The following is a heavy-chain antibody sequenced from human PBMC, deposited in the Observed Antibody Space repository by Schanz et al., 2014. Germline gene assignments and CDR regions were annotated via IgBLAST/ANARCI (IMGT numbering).Heavy chain of an antibody. J-gene: IGHJ4*02. D-gene: IGHD1-1*01. CDR1: GYIFINSG. V-gene: IGHV1-18*01. Sequence: QIQLVQSGPEVKKPGATVKVSCKASGYIFINSGISWVRQAPGQGLEWMGWISVYNHNKEYDQNLEGRVTMTADTSTSRACMALRDLRSDGAAVYECARDRRVFERDDLYYCDSRGQGTPVTVSS. CDR2: ISVYNHNK. CDR3: ARDRRVFERDDLYYCDS.